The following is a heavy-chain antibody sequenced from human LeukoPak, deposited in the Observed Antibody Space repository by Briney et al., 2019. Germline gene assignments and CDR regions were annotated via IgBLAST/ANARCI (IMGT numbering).Heavy chain of an antibody. Sequence: ASVKVSYKASGYTFTGYYMHWVRQAPGQGLEWMGWINPNSGGANYAQKFQGRVTMTRDTSISTAYMELSRLRSDDTAVYYCARQLAVADLYYYGMDVWGQGTTVTVSS. CDR2: INPNSGGA. D-gene: IGHD6-19*01. CDR1: GYTFTGYY. V-gene: IGHV1-2*02. J-gene: IGHJ6*02. CDR3: ARQLAVADLYYYGMDV.